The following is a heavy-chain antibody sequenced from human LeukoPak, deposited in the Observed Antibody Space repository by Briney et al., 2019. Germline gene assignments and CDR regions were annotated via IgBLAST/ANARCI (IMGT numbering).Heavy chain of an antibody. CDR1: GFTFSSYN. D-gene: IGHD3-16*01. CDR3: ARGGTWNDAFDI. Sequence: PGGSLRLSCVASGFTFSSYNMNWVRQAPRKGLGWVLSVTNGSSYIYYGDSVKGRFTISRDNEKNSLYLQMNSLRVEDTAVYYCARGGTWNDAFDIWGQGTMVTVSS. V-gene: IGHV3-21*01. CDR2: VTNGSSYI. J-gene: IGHJ3*02.